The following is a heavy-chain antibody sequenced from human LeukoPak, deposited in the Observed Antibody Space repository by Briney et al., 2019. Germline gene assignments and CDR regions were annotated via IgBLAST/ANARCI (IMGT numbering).Heavy chain of an antibody. CDR3: AREGEIVNTGYFEY. CDR1: GFTFSHAW. Sequence: GGSLRLSCAASGFTFSHAWMYWVRQAPGKGLEWVAVISFDGNKKVYADSVKGRFTISRDDPKNTVYLQMNNQRVEDTAVYYCAREGEIVNTGYFEYWGQGTLVTVSS. J-gene: IGHJ4*02. V-gene: IGHV3-30-3*01. D-gene: IGHD1-1*01. CDR2: ISFDGNKK.